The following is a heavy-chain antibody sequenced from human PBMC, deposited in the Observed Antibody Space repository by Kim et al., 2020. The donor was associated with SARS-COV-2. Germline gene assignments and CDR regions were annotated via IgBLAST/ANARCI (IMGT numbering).Heavy chain of an antibody. V-gene: IGHV3-30-3*01. D-gene: IGHD2-2*01. CDR3: ARDGKDIVVVPAGPPYYYYMDV. CDR2: ISYDGSNK. J-gene: IGHJ6*03. Sequence: GGSLRLSCAASGFTFSSYAMHWVRQAPGKGLEWVAVISYDGSNKYYADSVKGRFTISRDNSKNTLYLQMNSLRAEDTAVYYCARDGKDIVVVPAGPPYYYYMDVWGKGTTGTVSS. CDR1: GFTFSSYA.